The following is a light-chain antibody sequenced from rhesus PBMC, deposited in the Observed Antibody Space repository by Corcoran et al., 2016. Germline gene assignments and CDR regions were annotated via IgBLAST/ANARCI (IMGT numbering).Light chain of an antibody. CDR3: QQYNNWNS. CDR1: PSVSSY. J-gene: IGKJ2*01. V-gene: IGKV3S9*01. CDR2: GAS. Sequence: EIVMTQSPATLSLSPGERATLSCRASPSVSSYVAWYQQKPEQAPRILIYGASSRATGIPDRFSGSGYGTDFTIIISSMEPEDVGVYYCQQYNNWNSFGQGTKVEIK.